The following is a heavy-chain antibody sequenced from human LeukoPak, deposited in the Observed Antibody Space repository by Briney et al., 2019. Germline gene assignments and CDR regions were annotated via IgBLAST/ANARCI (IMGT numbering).Heavy chain of an antibody. CDR2: INYSVTT. CDR3: ARLLTTTSAGNFFDH. J-gene: IGHJ4*02. D-gene: IGHD2/OR15-2a*01. V-gene: IGHV4-39*01. Sequence: SETLSLTCTVYGHSLTANNYSWVWTRQPPGNGLEWTELINYSVTTYYSSSLRSRVTISVETSRNQLSLKLRSVTAADTALHSCARLLTTTSAGNFFDHWGQGTLVTVSS. CDR1: GHSLTANNYS.